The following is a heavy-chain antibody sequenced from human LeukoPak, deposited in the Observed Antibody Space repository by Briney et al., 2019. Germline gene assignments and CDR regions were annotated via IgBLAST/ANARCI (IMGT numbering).Heavy chain of an antibody. CDR1: GGSFSGYY. D-gene: IGHD6-6*01. J-gene: IGHJ6*03. CDR3: ARSARPSRYYYMDV. V-gene: IGHV4-34*01. CDR2: INHSGST. Sequence: PSETLSLTCAVYGGSFSGYYWSWIRQPPGKGLEWIGEINHSGSTNYNPSLKSRVTISVDTSKNQFSLKLSSVTAADTPVYYCARSARPSRYYYMDVWGKGTTVTVSS.